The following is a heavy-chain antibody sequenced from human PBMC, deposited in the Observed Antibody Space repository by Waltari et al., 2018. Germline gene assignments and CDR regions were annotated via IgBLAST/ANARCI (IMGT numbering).Heavy chain of an antibody. V-gene: IGHV1-3*01. CDR2: INAGNGNT. CDR3: ARAIVGATHSAFDI. J-gene: IGHJ3*02. Sequence: HAPGQRLEWMGWINAGNGNTKYSQKFQGRVTITRDTSASTAYMELSSLRSEDTAVYYCARAIVGATHSAFDIWGQGTMVTVSS. D-gene: IGHD1-26*01.